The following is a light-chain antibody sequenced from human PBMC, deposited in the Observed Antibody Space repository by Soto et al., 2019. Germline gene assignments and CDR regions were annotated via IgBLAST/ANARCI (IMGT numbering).Light chain of an antibody. Sequence: EIVVTQSPATLSLSPGERAALSCRASQSVSGYLAWYQQKPGQSPRRLIYEASNRAAGIPARFGGRGSGTCFTLTISSLEPEDFAVYYCQQRGSWALHTLGQGTKLEIK. CDR1: QSVSGY. J-gene: IGKJ2*01. V-gene: IGKV3-11*01. CDR3: QQRGSWALHT. CDR2: EAS.